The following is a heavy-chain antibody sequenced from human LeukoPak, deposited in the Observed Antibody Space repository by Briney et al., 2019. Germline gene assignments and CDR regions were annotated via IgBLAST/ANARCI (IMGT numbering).Heavy chain of an antibody. CDR3: ARGEGLYSSSWYDGDY. D-gene: IGHD6-13*01. J-gene: IGHJ4*02. Sequence: GGSLRLSCAASGFTFDDYAMHWVRQAPGKGLEWVSSISSSSSYIYYADSVKGRFTISRDNAKNSLYLQMNSLRAEDTAVYYCARGEGLYSSSWYDGDYWGQGTLVTVSS. V-gene: IGHV3-21*01. CDR1: GFTFDDYA. CDR2: ISSSSSYI.